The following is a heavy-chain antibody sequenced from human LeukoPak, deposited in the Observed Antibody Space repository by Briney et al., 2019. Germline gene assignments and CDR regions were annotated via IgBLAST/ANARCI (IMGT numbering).Heavy chain of an antibody. CDR2: MYHSGCT. CDR3: ARGPRFGELLWHWFDP. D-gene: IGHD3-10*01. Sequence: SETLSLTYTVSGYSISSGHYWGWIRQPPGKGLEWIGSMYHSGCTYYNPPLKSRVTISEDTPKNQFSLKLRSVTAADTAVYYCARGPRFGELLWHWFDPWGQGTLVTVSS. J-gene: IGHJ5*02. CDR1: GYSISSGHY. V-gene: IGHV4-38-2*02.